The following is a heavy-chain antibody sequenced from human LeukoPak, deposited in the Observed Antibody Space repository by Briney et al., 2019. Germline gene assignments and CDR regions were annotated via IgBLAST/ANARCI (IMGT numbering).Heavy chain of an antibody. V-gene: IGHV5-51*01. CDR1: GYSFTSYW. Sequence: PGESLKISCKGSGYSFTSYWIGWVRQMPGKGLEWMGIIYPGDSDTRYSPSFQGQVTISADKSISTAYLQWSSLKASDTAMYYCARRSAAAGNVNWFDPWGQGTLVTVSS. CDR2: IYPGDSDT. D-gene: IGHD6-13*01. J-gene: IGHJ5*02. CDR3: ARRSAAAGNVNWFDP.